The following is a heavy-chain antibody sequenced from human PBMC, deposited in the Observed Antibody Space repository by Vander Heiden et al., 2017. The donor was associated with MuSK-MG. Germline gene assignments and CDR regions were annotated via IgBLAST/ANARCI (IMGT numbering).Heavy chain of an antibody. D-gene: IGHD6-6*01. CDR1: GYIFISYY. V-gene: IGHV1-46*03. J-gene: IGHJ4*01. CDR2: INPVGATT. CDR3: ARNSASGFDY. Sequence: QVQVVQSGAEVKKPGASVKVSCKASGYIFISYYMHWVRQAPGQGLEWMGMINPVGATTSDAQRFQGRVTMTRDTSTSTVYMEMRSLRSEDTAVYDGARNSASGFDYWGHGNLVTV.